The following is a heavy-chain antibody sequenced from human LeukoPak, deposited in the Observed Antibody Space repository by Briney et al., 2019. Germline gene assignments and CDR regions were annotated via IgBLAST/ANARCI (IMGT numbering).Heavy chain of an antibody. Sequence: GGSLRLSCAASGFTFSSYAMSWVRQTPEKGLEWVSAITGSGDDTFYADSVKGRFTISRDNSRNTLYLQMNSLRAEDTAVYNCVKGSKTSRPYYFDYWGQGALVTVSS. CDR2: ITGSGDDT. CDR1: GFTFSSYA. J-gene: IGHJ4*02. CDR3: VKGSKTSRPYYFDY. V-gene: IGHV3-23*01.